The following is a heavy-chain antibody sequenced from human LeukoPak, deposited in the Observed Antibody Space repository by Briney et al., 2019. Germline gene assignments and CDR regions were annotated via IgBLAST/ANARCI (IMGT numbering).Heavy chain of an antibody. J-gene: IGHJ6*02. V-gene: IGHV4-59*01. CDR1: GGSISSYY. CDR3: ARALAAAGTVRHYYYGMDV. D-gene: IGHD6-13*01. CDR2: IYYSGST. Sequence: PSETLSLTCTVSGGSISSYYWSWIRQPPGKGLEWIGYIYYSGSTNYNPSPKSRVTISVDTSKNQFSLKLSSVTAADTAVYYCARALAAAGTVRHYYYGMDVWGQGTTVTVSS.